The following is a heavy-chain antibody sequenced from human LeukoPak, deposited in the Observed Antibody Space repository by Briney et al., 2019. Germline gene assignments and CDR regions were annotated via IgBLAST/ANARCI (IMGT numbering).Heavy chain of an antibody. CDR1: GVSISSGSYF. CDR3: ATFFDFWFGP. J-gene: IGHJ5*02. Sequence: SETLSLTCTVSGVSISSGSYFWSWIRQPPGEGPQWIGYIYHDGSTNYSPSLRSRVSISVDTSKNQFSLKLSSVTTADTAVYFCATFFDFWFGPWGQGTQVTVSS. D-gene: IGHD5/OR15-5a*01. CDR2: IYHDGST. V-gene: IGHV4-61*01.